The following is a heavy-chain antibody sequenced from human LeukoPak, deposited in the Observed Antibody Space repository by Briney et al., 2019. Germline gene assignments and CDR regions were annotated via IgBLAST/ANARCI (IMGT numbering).Heavy chain of an antibody. D-gene: IGHD4-17*01. Sequence: GGSLGLSCAASGFTFSSYGMSWVRQAPGKGLEWVSAISGSGGSTYYADSVKGRFTISRDNSKNTLSLQMNSLRAEDAAVYYCAKESTVTPGNVNWFDTWGQGTLVTVSS. CDR3: AKESTVTPGNVNWFDT. CDR1: GFTFSSYG. V-gene: IGHV3-23*01. J-gene: IGHJ5*02. CDR2: ISGSGGST.